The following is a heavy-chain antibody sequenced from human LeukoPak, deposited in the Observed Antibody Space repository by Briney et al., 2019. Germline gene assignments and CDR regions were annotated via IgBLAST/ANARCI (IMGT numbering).Heavy chain of an antibody. CDR3: ARGCWTVTTLDYYYYYYMDV. CDR2: MNPNSGNT. D-gene: IGHD4-17*01. V-gene: IGHV1-8*02. J-gene: IGHJ6*03. Sequence: GASVTVSFTASGYTFTSYGISWVRQAPGQGLEWMGWMNPNSGNTGYAQKFQGRVTMTRNTSISTAYMELSSLRSEDTAVYYCARGCWTVTTLDYYYYYYMDVWGKGTTVTISS. CDR1: GYTFTSYG.